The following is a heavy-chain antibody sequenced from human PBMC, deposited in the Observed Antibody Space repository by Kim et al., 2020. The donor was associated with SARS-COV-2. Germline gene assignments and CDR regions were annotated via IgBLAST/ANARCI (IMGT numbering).Heavy chain of an antibody. CDR2: ISYDGSNK. D-gene: IGHD3-22*01. Sequence: GGSLRLSCAASGFTFSSYGMHWVRQAPGKGLEWVAVISYDGSNKYYADSVKGRCTISRDNSKNTLYLQMNSLRAEDTAVYYCANGGYDSSGYYPNDAFDIWGQGTMVTVSS. J-gene: IGHJ3*02. V-gene: IGHV3-30*18. CDR1: GFTFSSYG. CDR3: ANGGYDSSGYYPNDAFDI.